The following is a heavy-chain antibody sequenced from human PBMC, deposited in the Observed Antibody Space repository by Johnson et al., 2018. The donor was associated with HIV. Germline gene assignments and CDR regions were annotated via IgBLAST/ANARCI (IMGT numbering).Heavy chain of an antibody. CDR1: GFTFSSYG. V-gene: IGHV3-30*18. Sequence: QVQLVESGGRVVQPGRSLRLSCAASGFTFSSYGMHWVRQAPGKGLEWVAVISHDGSDKNYADSVKGRFTISRDNSKNTLFLQMNSLRAEDTAVYYCAKLRWAPRAFDSSGYLDAFDIWGQGTMVTVSS. CDR2: ISHDGSDK. J-gene: IGHJ3*02. D-gene: IGHD3-22*01. CDR3: AKLRWAPRAFDSSGYLDAFDI.